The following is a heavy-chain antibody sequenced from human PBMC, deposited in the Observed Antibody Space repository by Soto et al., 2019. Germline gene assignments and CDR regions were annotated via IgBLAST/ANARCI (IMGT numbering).Heavy chain of an antibody. CDR3: TTYSGAAFEY. CDR2: IRSKSDGGTT. V-gene: IGHV3-15*01. D-gene: IGHD1-26*01. Sequence: GSLRLSCVASGLTFNNAWMNWVRQAPGKGLEWVGHIRSKSDGGTTDYAAPVKGRFTISRDDSKNMEDLQMSSLKTEDTAIYYCTTYSGAAFEYWGQGALVTVSS. J-gene: IGHJ4*02. CDR1: GLTFNNAW.